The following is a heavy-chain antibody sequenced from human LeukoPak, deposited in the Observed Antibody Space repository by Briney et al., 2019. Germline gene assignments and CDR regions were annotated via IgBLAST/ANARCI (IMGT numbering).Heavy chain of an antibody. CDR2: ISGRRDST. CDR3: AKDPRAYNYDFWSGQDYYYYMDV. CDR1: GFTFSSYG. Sequence: GGSLRLSCAASGFTFSSYGMSWIRQAPGKGLEWVSTISGRRDSTSYADSVKGRFTISRDNSKNTLYLQMNSLRAEDTAVYYCAKDPRAYNYDFWSGQDYYYYMDVWGKGTTVTVSS. D-gene: IGHD3-3*01. V-gene: IGHV3-23*01. J-gene: IGHJ6*03.